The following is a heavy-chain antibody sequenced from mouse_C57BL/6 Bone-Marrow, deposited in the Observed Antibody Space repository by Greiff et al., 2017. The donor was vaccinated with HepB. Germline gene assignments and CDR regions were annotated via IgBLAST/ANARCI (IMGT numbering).Heavy chain of an antibody. J-gene: IGHJ3*01. CDR2: IRNKANNHAT. Sequence: EVKVVESGGGLVQPGGSMKLSCAASGFTFSDAWMDWVRQSPEKGLEWVAEIRNKANNHATYYAESVKGRFTISRDDSKSSVYLQMNSLRAEDTGIYYCTLIYDGYPWFAYWGQGTLVTVSA. V-gene: IGHV6-6*01. D-gene: IGHD2-3*01. CDR3: TLIYDGYPWFAY. CDR1: GFTFSDAW.